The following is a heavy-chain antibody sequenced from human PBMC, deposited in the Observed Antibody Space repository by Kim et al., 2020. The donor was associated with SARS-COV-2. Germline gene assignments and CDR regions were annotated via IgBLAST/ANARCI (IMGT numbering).Heavy chain of an antibody. Sequence: ASVKVSCKASGYTFTSYGISWVRQAPGQGLEWMGWISAYNGNTNYPQKIKDRVTMTTDTSASTAYMELRSLRSDDTAVYYCARGGYFDSSGRYYYFGLDVGGQGTTVTVSS. V-gene: IGHV1-18*01. CDR1: GYTFTSYG. CDR2: ISAYNGNT. D-gene: IGHD3-22*01. CDR3: ARGGYFDSSGRYYYFGLDV. J-gene: IGHJ6*02.